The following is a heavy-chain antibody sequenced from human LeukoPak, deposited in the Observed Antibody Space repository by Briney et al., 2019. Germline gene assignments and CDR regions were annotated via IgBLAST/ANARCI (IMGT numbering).Heavy chain of an antibody. J-gene: IGHJ4*02. Sequence: GGCLTPACAASAFTLSIYGISWVRQAPGKGLEWVSSLSASGAGTYYADSVKGRFTISRDNSRNMLYLQMNSLRAEATAVYYSAKGGRDYFDNWGQGALVTVSS. V-gene: IGHV3-23*01. CDR3: AKGGRDYFDN. CDR1: AFTLSIYG. CDR2: LSASGAGT.